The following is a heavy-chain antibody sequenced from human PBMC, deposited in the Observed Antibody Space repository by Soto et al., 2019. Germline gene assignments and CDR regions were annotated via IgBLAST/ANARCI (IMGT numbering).Heavy chain of an antibody. V-gene: IGHV3-74*01. CDR1: GSTVSSYW. D-gene: IGHD3-10*01. Sequence: EVQLVESGGGLVQPGGSLRLSCAASGSTVSSYWMHGGRQAPGKGLVWVSRMNPAGSTTSYADSVKGRFTISRDSAKDTLYLQMNRLRAEDTAVYYCARVAIGSYDFEYWGQGTLVTVSS. J-gene: IGHJ4*02. CDR2: MNPAGSTT. CDR3: ARVAIGSYDFEY.